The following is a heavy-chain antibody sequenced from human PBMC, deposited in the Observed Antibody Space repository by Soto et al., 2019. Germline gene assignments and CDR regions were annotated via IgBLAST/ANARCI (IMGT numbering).Heavy chain of an antibody. CDR2: IYYSGST. CDR3: ARRNGGYNNFFDY. Sequence: SETLSLTCTVSGGSISSYYWSWIRQPPGKGLEWIGYIYYSGSTNYNPSLKSRVTISVDTSKNQFSLKLSSVTAADTAVYYCARRNGGYNNFFDYWGQGTLVTVSS. J-gene: IGHJ4*02. V-gene: IGHV4-59*01. CDR1: GGSISSYY. D-gene: IGHD5-12*01.